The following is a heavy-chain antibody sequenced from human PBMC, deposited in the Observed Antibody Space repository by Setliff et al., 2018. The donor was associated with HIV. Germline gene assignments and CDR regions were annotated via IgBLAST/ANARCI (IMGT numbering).Heavy chain of an antibody. Sequence: SETLSLTCAVSGFSISSGYYWGWIRQPPGKGLEWIGIIYHSGSTYYNPSLKSRVTISVDTSKNQFSLKLSSVAAADTAVYYCARRNVVVPAALDYWGQGTLVTVSS. V-gene: IGHV4-38-2*01. CDR1: GFSISSGYY. CDR2: IYHSGST. CDR3: ARRNVVVPAALDY. J-gene: IGHJ4*02. D-gene: IGHD2-2*01.